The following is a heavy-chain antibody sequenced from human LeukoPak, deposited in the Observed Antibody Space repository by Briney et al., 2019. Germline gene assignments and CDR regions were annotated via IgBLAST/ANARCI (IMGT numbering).Heavy chain of an antibody. V-gene: IGHV1-69*04. CDR2: IIPIYGRA. CDR3: ARVDFWSMFDP. Sequence: SMKVSCKASGGSFTSYGISWVRQAPGQGLEWMGKIIPIYGRANYGQKFQGRVTMTRDTSTSTVYMELSSLRSEDTAVYYCARVDFWSMFDPWGQGTLVTVSS. CDR1: GGSFTSYG. J-gene: IGHJ5*02. D-gene: IGHD3-3*01.